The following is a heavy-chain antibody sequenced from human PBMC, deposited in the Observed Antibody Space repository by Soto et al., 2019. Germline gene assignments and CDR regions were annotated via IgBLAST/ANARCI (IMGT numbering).Heavy chain of an antibody. CDR1: GYTFTIYY. J-gene: IGHJ4*02. Sequence: ASVKVSCKASGYTFTIYYMHWVRQAPGQGLEWMGIINPSGGSTSYAQKFQGRVTMTRDTSTSTVYMELSSLRSEDTAVYYCARDRCTNGVCYRAFDYWGQGTLVTVSS. CDR2: INPSGGST. D-gene: IGHD2-8*01. CDR3: ARDRCTNGVCYRAFDY. V-gene: IGHV1-46*03.